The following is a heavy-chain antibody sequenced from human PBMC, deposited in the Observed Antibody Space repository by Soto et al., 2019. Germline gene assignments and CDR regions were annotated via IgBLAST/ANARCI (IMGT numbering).Heavy chain of an antibody. D-gene: IGHD6-19*01. CDR2: ISSSSTI. Sequence: GGSLRLSCAASGFTFSSYSMNWVRQAPGKGLEWVSYISSSSTIYYADSVKGRFTISRDNAKNSLYLQMNSLRDEDTAVYYCASPPGYSSGSDYWGQGTLVTVSS. CDR1: GFTFSSYS. CDR3: ASPPGYSSGSDY. J-gene: IGHJ4*02. V-gene: IGHV3-48*02.